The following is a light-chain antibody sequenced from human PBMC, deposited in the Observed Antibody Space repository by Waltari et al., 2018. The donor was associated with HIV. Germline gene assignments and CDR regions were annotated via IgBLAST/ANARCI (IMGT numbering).Light chain of an antibody. CDR1: QDITNY. J-gene: IGKJ2*01. CDR2: DAS. CDR3: QQNDNLPYT. V-gene: IGKV1-33*01. Sequence: DIQMTQSPSSLSASVGDSVTITCQASQDITNYVNWYRQEPGKPPKLLIYDASDLQTGVPSRFSGSGSGTDFTFTINSLQPEDFATYYCQQNDNLPYTFGQGTKMEIK.